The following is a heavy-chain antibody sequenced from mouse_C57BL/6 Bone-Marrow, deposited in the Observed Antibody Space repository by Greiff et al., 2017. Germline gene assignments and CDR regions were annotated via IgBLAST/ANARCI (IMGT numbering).Heavy chain of an antibody. CDR3: ARGAVPYFDV. Sequence: EVQRVESEGGLVQPGSSMKLSCTASGFTFSDYYMAWVRQVPEKGLEWVANINYDGSSTYYLDSLKSRFIISRDNAKNILYLQMSSLKSEDTATYYCARGAVPYFDVWGTGTTVTVSS. CDR1: GFTFSDYY. D-gene: IGHD1-1*01. V-gene: IGHV5-16*01. CDR2: INYDGSST. J-gene: IGHJ1*03.